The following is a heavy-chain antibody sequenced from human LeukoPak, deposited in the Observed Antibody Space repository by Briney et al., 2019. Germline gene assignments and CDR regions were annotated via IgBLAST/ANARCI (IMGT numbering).Heavy chain of an antibody. CDR3: ARDQQYGAYIDY. J-gene: IGHJ4*02. V-gene: IGHV4-39*07. CDR1: GGSISSSSYY. D-gene: IGHD6-13*01. CDR2: IYYSGST. Sequence: SETLSLTCTVSGGSISSSSYYWGWIRQPPGKGLEWIGSIYYSGSTYYNPSLKSRVTISVDTSKNQFSLKLSSVTAADTAVYYCARDQQYGAYIDYWGQGTLVTVSS.